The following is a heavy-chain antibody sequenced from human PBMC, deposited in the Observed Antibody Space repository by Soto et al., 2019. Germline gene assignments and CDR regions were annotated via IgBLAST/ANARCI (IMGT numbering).Heavy chain of an antibody. Sequence: EVQLVESGGGLVQPGGSLRLSCAASGFTFSNYDMHWVRQVTGKGLEWVSAIGAAGDTYYPDSVKGRFTISRENAKNSLYLQMNSLRAEDTAVYYCAIGGWGSSWYEGGSRIDYWGQGALVTVSS. J-gene: IGHJ4*02. V-gene: IGHV3-13*01. CDR1: GFTFSNYD. CDR3: AIGGWGSSWYEGGSRIDY. D-gene: IGHD6-13*01. CDR2: IGAAGDT.